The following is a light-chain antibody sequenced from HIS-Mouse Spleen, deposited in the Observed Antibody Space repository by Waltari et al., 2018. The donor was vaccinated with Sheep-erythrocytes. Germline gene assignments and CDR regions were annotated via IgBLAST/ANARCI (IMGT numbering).Light chain of an antibody. CDR1: KLGDKY. CDR2: HDS. Sequence: SYALTQPPSVSVSPGQTASITCPGDKLGDKYACWYQQKPGQSPVLVIYHDSKRPSGIPERFSGSNSGNTATLTISGTQAMDEADYYCQAWDSSTVVFGGGTKLTVL. CDR3: QAWDSSTVV. J-gene: IGLJ2*01. V-gene: IGLV3-1*01.